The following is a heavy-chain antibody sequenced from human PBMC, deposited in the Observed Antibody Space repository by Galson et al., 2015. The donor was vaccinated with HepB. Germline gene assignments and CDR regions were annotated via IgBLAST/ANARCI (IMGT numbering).Heavy chain of an antibody. J-gene: IGHJ6*02. CDR2: INPSGGST. CDR1: GYTFTSYY. V-gene: IGHV1-46*03. CDR3: ARRSVDIVATFYYYYGMDV. Sequence: SVKVSCKASGYTFTSYYMHWVRQAPGQGLEWMGIINPSGGSTSYAQKFQGRVTMTRGTSTSTVYMELSSLRSEDTAVYYCARRSVDIVATFYYYYGMDVWGQGTTVTVSS. D-gene: IGHD5-12*01.